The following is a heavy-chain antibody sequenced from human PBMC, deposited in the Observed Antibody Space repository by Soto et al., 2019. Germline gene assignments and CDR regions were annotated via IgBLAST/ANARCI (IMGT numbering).Heavy chain of an antibody. CDR1: GFSLSTSGVG. V-gene: IGHV2-5*02. Sequence: QITLKESGPTLVEPTQTLTLTCSFSGFSLSTSGVGVGWLRQAPGKALECLGIIYWDNDRRYNPSLKKRRTLTQGHFKKQVILNSACIEPCDTIPHFRAEPVPFFSYLDVGWFHTSGQGDPVTVS. CDR3: AEPVPFFSYLDVGWFHT. CDR2: IYWDNDR. J-gene: IGHJ5*02. D-gene: IGHD1-1*01.